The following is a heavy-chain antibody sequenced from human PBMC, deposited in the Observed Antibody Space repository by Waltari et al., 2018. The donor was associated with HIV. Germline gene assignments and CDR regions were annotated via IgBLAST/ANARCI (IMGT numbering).Heavy chain of an antibody. D-gene: IGHD3-3*01. CDR2: IYSSGNI. V-gene: IGHV4-59*01. CDR1: GGSISDYY. J-gene: IGHJ3*02. Sequence: QVQLQESGPGLVKTSETLSLTCTVSGGSISDYYWGWIRQPPGTGLEWIGYIYSSGNIKYNPSLRSRVTISVDTSKNQFSLKLSSVTAADTAVYYCARSLDLFGVVTTDAFDIWGQGTMVPVSS. CDR3: ARSLDLFGVVTTDAFDI.